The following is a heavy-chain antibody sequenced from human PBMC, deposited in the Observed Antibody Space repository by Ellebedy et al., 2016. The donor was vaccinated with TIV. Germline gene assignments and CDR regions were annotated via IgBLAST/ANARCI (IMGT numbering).Heavy chain of an antibody. J-gene: IGHJ3*02. Sequence: ASVKVSXXASGYTFTSYGISWVRQAPGQGLEWMGWISANSGNTNYAQKFQGRVTMTRDTSTSTAYMELRSLRSDDTAVYYCARLPCGSTSCGGKAFDIWGRGTMVTVSA. CDR3: ARLPCGSTSCGGKAFDI. D-gene: IGHD2-2*01. V-gene: IGHV1-18*01. CDR2: ISANSGNT. CDR1: GYTFTSYG.